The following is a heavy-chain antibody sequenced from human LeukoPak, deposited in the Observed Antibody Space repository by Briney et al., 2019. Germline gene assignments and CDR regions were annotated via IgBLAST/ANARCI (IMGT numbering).Heavy chain of an antibody. D-gene: IGHD6-13*01. CDR1: GGSMNNYY. J-gene: IGHJ6*03. CDR2: IYYSGST. V-gene: IGHV4-59*01. Sequence: SETLSLTCTVSGGSMNNYYWSWIRQPPGKGLEWIGYIYYSGSTNYNPSLKSRVTVSVDTSKNQFSLKLSSVTAADTAVYYCARDGGSSPSDYYMDVWGKGTTVTVSS. CDR3: ARDGGSSPSDYYMDV.